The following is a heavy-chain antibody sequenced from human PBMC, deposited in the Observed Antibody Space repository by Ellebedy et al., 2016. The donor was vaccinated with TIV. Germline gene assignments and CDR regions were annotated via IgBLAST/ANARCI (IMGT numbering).Heavy chain of an antibody. CDR3: ARHPRTSATVDAFDI. Sequence: GESLKTSXKGSGYSFTSYWIGWVRQMPGKGLEWMGIIYPGDSDTRYSPSFQGQVTISADKSISTAYLQWSSLKASDTAMYYCARHPRTSATVDAFDIWGQGTMVTVSS. CDR1: GYSFTSYW. V-gene: IGHV5-51*01. D-gene: IGHD2-2*01. J-gene: IGHJ3*02. CDR2: IYPGDSDT.